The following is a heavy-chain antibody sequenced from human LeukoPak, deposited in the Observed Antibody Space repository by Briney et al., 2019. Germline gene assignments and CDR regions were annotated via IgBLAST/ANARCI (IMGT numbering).Heavy chain of an antibody. CDR1: GGSISSTSYY. CDR3: ARLYYYYGMDV. V-gene: IGHV4-39*01. Sequence: SETLSLTCTVSGGSISSTSYYWGWIRQPPGKGLEWIGTFDYSGNSYYNPSLKSRASISVDTSKNQFSLKLSSVTAADTAVCYCARLYYYYGMDVWGQGTTVTVSS. J-gene: IGHJ6*02. CDR2: FDYSGNS.